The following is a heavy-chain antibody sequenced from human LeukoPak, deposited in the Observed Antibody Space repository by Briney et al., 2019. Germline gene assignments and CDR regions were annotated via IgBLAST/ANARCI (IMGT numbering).Heavy chain of an antibody. CDR3: ARAEVGYSGSYYVY. V-gene: IGHV4-30-4*08. CDR1: GGSISSSSYY. Sequence: SETLSLTCTVSGGSISSSSYYWVWIRQPPGKGLEWIGYIYYSGSTYYNPSLKSRVTISVDTSKNQFSLKLSSVTAADTAVYYCARAEVGYSGSYYVYWGQGTLVTVSS. CDR2: IYYSGST. J-gene: IGHJ4*02. D-gene: IGHD1-26*01.